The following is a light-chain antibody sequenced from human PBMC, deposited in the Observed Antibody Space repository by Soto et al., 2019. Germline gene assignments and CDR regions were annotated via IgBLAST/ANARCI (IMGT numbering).Light chain of an antibody. CDR1: RSISSW. J-gene: IGKJ1*01. CDR2: KAS. V-gene: IGKV1-5*03. CDR3: QQYNTYWT. Sequence: DIQMTQSPSTLSASVGDRVTITCRASRSISSWLAWYQQKAGKAPKLLIYKASSLESGVPSRFSGSGSGTEFTFTISSLQPDDFATYYCQQYNTYWTFGQGTKVEIK.